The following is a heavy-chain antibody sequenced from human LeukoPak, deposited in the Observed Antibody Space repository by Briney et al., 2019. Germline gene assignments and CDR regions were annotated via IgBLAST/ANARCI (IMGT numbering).Heavy chain of an antibody. CDR2: IIPIFGTT. V-gene: IGHV1-69*13. CDR1: GGTFSSYA. D-gene: IGHD1-26*01. Sequence: SEKVSCKASGGTFSSYAISWVRQAPGQGLEWMGGIIPIFGTTNYAQKFQGRVTITADESTSTAYMELSSLRSKDTAVYYCAMWELLPHYFDYWGQGTLVTVSS. J-gene: IGHJ4*02. CDR3: AMWELLPHYFDY.